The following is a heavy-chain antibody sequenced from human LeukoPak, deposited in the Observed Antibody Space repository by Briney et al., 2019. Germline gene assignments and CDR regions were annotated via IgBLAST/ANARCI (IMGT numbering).Heavy chain of an antibody. V-gene: IGHV1-8*01. CDR3: ASWFYDSSGYYFSGFDP. D-gene: IGHD3-22*01. CDR2: MNPNSGNT. Sequence: AAVNVSCKASGYTFTSYDINWVRQATGQGLEWMGWMNPNSGNTGYAQKFQGRVTMTRNTSISTAYMELSSLRSEDTAVYYCASWFYDSSGYYFSGFDPWGQGTLVTVSS. CDR1: GYTFTSYD. J-gene: IGHJ5*02.